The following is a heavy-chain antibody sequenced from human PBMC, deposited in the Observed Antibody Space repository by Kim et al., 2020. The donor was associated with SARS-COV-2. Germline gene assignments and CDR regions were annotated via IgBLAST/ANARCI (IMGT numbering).Heavy chain of an antibody. Sequence: SETLSLTCAVYGGSFSGYYWSWIRQPPGKGLEWIGEINHSGSTNYNPSLKSRVTISVDTSKNQFSLKLSSVTAADTAVYYCASLSQAVAGRMIDYWGQGTLVTVSS. CDR2: INHSGST. V-gene: IGHV4-34*01. D-gene: IGHD6-19*01. J-gene: IGHJ4*02. CDR3: ASLSQAVAGRMIDY. CDR1: GGSFSGYY.